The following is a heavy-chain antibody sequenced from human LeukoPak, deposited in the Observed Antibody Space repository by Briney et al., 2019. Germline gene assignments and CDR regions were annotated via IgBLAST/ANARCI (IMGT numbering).Heavy chain of an antibody. CDR3: ARSGLYSYGSQYYFDY. CDR1: GFTVSSNY. Sequence: PGGSLRLSCAASGFTVSSNYMSWVRQAPGKGLEWVSVIYSGSSTYYADSVKGRFTISRDNSKNTLYLQMNSLRAEDTAVYYCARSGLYSYGSQYYFDYWGQGTLVTVSS. CDR2: IYSGSST. D-gene: IGHD5-18*01. V-gene: IGHV3-53*01. J-gene: IGHJ4*02.